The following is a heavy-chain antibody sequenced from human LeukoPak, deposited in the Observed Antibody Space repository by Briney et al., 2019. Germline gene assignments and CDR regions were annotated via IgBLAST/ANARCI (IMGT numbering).Heavy chain of an antibody. Sequence: GGSLRLSCAASGFTFSSYWMSWVRQAPGKGLEWVANIKPDGSEKYYVDSVKGRFTISRDNAKNSLFLQMDSLRAEDTAVYYCARSDGYSGYAGDYWGQGTLVTVSS. V-gene: IGHV3-7*01. J-gene: IGHJ4*02. CDR1: GFTFSSYW. D-gene: IGHD5-12*01. CDR3: ARSDGYSGYAGDY. CDR2: IKPDGSEK.